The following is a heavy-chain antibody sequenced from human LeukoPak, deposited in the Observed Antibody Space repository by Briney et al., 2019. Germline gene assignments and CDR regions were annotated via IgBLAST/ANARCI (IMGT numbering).Heavy chain of an antibody. CDR3: ASANVVDILTGYSNDAFDI. Sequence: GGSLRLSCAASGFNFDDYGMSWVRQAPGKGLEWVSGISWNSGSIGYADSVKGRFTISRDNSKNTLYLQMNSLRAEDTAVYYCASANVVDILTGYSNDAFDIWGQGTMVTVSS. V-gene: IGHV3-20*04. CDR1: GFNFDDYG. J-gene: IGHJ3*02. D-gene: IGHD3-9*01. CDR2: ISWNSGSI.